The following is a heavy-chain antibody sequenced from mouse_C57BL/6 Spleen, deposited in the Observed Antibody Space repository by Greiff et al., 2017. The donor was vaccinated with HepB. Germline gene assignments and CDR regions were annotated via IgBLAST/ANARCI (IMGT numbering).Heavy chain of an antibody. Sequence: QVQLQQSGAELVMPGASVKLSCKASGYTFTSYWMHWVKQRPGQGLEWIGEIDPSDSYTNYNQKFKGKSTLTVDKSSSTAYMQLSSLTSEDSAVYYCARGVTTVVANFDYWGQGTTLTVSS. CDR1: GYTFTSYW. D-gene: IGHD1-1*01. V-gene: IGHV1-69*01. J-gene: IGHJ2*01. CDR3: ARGVTTVVANFDY. CDR2: IDPSDSYT.